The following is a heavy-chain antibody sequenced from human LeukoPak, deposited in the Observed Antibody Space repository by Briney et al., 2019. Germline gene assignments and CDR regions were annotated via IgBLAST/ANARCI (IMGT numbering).Heavy chain of an antibody. V-gene: IGHV4-61*10. J-gene: IGHJ4*02. CDR2: IYSSGST. D-gene: IGHD2-15*01. Sequence: SETLSLTCSVSGASISSGNYYWSWLRQPAGKGLEWIGHIYSSGSTNYNPSLKSRVTFSLDTSKDLCSLNLTSVTAADTAVYYCARRGSKFDFWGQGTLVTVSS. CDR1: GASISSGNYY. CDR3: ARRGSKFDF.